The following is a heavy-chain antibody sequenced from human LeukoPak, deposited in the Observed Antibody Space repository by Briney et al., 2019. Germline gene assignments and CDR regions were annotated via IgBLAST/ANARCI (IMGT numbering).Heavy chain of an antibody. Sequence: SETLSLTCTVSGGSISSYYWSWIRQPPGKGLEWIGYIHYSGSTNYNPSLKSRVTISVDTSKNQFSLKLSSVTAADTAVYYCARHIAAAGNIDYWGQGTLVTVSS. CDR2: IHYSGST. J-gene: IGHJ4*02. CDR3: ARHIAAAGNIDY. V-gene: IGHV4-59*08. CDR1: GGSISSYY. D-gene: IGHD6-13*01.